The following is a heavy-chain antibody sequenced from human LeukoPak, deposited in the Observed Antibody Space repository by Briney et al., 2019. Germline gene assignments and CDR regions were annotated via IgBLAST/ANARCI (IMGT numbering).Heavy chain of an antibody. V-gene: IGHV4-34*01. Sequence: SETLSLTCAVYGGSFSGFYWSWIRQPPGKGLEWIGEIHHSGSTNYNPSLKSRVTISVDTSKNQSSLKLSSVTAADTAVYYCARMREIAATGISGGDYWGQGTLVTVSS. CDR3: ARMREIAATGISGGDY. D-gene: IGHD6-13*01. CDR1: GGSFSGFY. CDR2: IHHSGST. J-gene: IGHJ4*02.